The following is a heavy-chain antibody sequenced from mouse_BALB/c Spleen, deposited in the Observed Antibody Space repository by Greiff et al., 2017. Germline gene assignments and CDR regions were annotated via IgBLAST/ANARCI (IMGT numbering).Heavy chain of an antibody. CDR3: TRPFDY. CDR1: GFTFSNYW. Sequence: EVKLVESGGGLVQPGGSMKLSCVASGFTFSNYWMNWVRQSPEKGLEWVAEIRLKSNNYATHYAESVKGRFTISRDDSKSIVYLQMNNLRAEDTGIYYCTRPFDYWGEGTTLTVSS. J-gene: IGHJ2*01. CDR2: IRLKSNNYAT. V-gene: IGHV6-6*02.